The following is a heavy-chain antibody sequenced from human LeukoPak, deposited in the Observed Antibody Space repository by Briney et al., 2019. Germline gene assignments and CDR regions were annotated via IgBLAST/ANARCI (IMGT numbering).Heavy chain of an antibody. J-gene: IGHJ4*02. V-gene: IGHV1-69*02. CDR1: GGTFSSYT. D-gene: IGHD5-18*01. CDR3: ARGTADTPMDK. CDR2: IIPILGIA. Sequence: SVKVSCKASGGTFSSYTISWVRQAPGQGLEWMGRIIPILGIANYAQKFQGRVTITADKSTSTAYMELSSLRSEDTAVYYCARGTADTPMDKWGQGTLVTVSS.